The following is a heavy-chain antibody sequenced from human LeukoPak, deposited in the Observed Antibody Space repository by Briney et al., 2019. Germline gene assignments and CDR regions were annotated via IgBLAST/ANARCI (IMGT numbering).Heavy chain of an antibody. CDR2: ISSSSSSYT. J-gene: IGHJ4*02. CDR1: GFTFSDYY. V-gene: IGHV3-11*06. D-gene: IGHD6-19*01. Sequence: GGSLRLSCAASGFTFSDYYMSWIRQAPGKGLEWVSYISSSSSSYTNYADSVKGRFTISRDNAKNSLYLQMNSLRAEDTDVYYCARGSVAGTKFDYWGQGTLVTVSS. CDR3: ARGSVAGTKFDY.